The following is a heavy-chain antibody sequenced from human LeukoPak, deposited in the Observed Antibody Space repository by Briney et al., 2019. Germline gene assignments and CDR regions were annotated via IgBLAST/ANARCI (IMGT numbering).Heavy chain of an antibody. CDR2: IYTSGST. Sequence: PSETLSLTCTVSGGSISSYYWSWIRQPAGKGLEWIGRIYTSGSTNYNPSLKSRVTTSVDTSKNQFSLKLSSVTAADTAVYYCARVTDCSGGSCYYYYYYMDVWGKGTTVTVSS. D-gene: IGHD2-15*01. J-gene: IGHJ6*03. CDR1: GGSISSYY. CDR3: ARVTDCSGGSCYYYYYYMDV. V-gene: IGHV4-4*07.